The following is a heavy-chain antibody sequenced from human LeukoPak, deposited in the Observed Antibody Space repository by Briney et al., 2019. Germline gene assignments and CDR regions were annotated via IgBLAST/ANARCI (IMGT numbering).Heavy chain of an antibody. CDR3: ARGYSSSWPQGFDY. J-gene: IGHJ4*02. Sequence: SETLSLTCAVYGGSFSGYYWSWIRQPPGKGLGWIGYIYYSGSTYYNPSLKSRVTISVDTSKNQFSLKLSSVTAADTAVYYCARGYSSSWPQGFDYWGQGTLVTVSS. V-gene: IGHV4-30-4*08. CDR1: GGSFSGYY. CDR2: IYYSGST. D-gene: IGHD6-13*01.